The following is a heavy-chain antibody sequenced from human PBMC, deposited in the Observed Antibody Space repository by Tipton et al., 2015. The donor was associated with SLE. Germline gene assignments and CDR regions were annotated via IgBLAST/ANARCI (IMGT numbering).Heavy chain of an antibody. CDR1: GGSISSYY. CDR3: ARVIVGATGWFDP. CDR2: IYDSGST. Sequence: TLSLTCTVSGGSISSYYWNWIRQTPGKGLEWIGYIYDSGSTNYNSSLESRVTISVDTSRSQFSLTLSSVTAADTAVYYCARVIVGATGWFDPWGQGTLVTVSS. D-gene: IGHD1-26*01. V-gene: IGHV4-59*01. J-gene: IGHJ5*02.